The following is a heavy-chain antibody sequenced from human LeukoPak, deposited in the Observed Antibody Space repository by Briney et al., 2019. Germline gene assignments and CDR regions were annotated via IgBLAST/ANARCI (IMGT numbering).Heavy chain of an antibody. CDR2: ISYDGSNI. CDR3: AKTDYGDYFFDY. J-gene: IGHJ4*02. Sequence: QSGGSLRLPCAASGFTFSSYGMHWVRQAPGKGLDWVAVISYDGSNIYYADFVKGRFTISRDNSKNTLFLQMNSLRAEDTAVYYCAKTDYGDYFFDYWGQGTLVTVSS. D-gene: IGHD4-17*01. V-gene: IGHV3-30*18. CDR1: GFTFSSYG.